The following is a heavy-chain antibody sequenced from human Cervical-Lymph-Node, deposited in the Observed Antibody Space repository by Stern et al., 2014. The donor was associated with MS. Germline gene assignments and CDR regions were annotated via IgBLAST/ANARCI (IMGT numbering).Heavy chain of an antibody. J-gene: IGHJ6*02. V-gene: IGHV1-2*02. CDR2: INLNSGGT. CDR3: ARGDTWHSAYYYHGMDV. Sequence: VQLVESGAEVKKPGASVKVSCKASGYTFSDYYMHWVRQAPGQGLEWMGWINLNSGGTNYARKFRGRVTMTRDTSISTAYMELSSLRSDDTAVYYCARGDTWHSAYYYHGMDVWGQGTTVTVSS. CDR1: GYTFSDYY.